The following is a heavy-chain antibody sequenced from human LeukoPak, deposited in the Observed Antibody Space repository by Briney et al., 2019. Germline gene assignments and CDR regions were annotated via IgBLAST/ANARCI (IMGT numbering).Heavy chain of an antibody. V-gene: IGHV4-39*07. CDR2: IFYSGST. Sequence: SETLSLTCTVSGGSIINSNYYWGWVRQPPGKGLEWIGSIFYSGSTYYNPSLKSRVTISVDTSKNQFSLKLSSVTAADTAVYYCATGSVAGTIDYWGRGTLVTVSS. D-gene: IGHD6-19*01. J-gene: IGHJ4*02. CDR1: GGSIINSNYY. CDR3: ATGSVAGTIDY.